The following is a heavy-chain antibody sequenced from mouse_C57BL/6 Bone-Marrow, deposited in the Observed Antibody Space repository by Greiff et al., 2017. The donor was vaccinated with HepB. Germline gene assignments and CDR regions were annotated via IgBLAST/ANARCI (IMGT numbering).Heavy chain of an antibody. CDR2: INPGSGGT. V-gene: IGHV1-54*01. CDR3: ARGAPHYYGSSYVDYYAMDY. D-gene: IGHD1-1*01. Sequence: VKVVESGAELVRPGTSVKVSCKASGYAFTNYLIEWVKQRPGQGLEWIGVINPGSGGTNYNEKFKGKATLTADKSSSTAYMQLSSLTSEDSAVYFCARGAPHYYGSSYVDYYAMDYWGQGTSVTVSS. J-gene: IGHJ4*01. CDR1: GYAFTNYL.